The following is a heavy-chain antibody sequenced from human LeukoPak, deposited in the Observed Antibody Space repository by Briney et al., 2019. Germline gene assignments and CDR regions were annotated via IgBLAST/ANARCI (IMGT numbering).Heavy chain of an antibody. V-gene: IGHV3-30*02. CDR1: GFTFSSYG. CDR3: AKDLDSGSPGIVP. D-gene: IGHD1-26*01. Sequence: GGSLRLSCAASGFTFSSYGMHWVRQAPGKGLEWVAFIRYDGSNKYYADSVKGRFTISRDNSKNTLYLQMNSLRAEDTAVYYYAKDLDSGSPGIVPWGQGTLVTVSS. CDR2: IRYDGSNK. J-gene: IGHJ5*02.